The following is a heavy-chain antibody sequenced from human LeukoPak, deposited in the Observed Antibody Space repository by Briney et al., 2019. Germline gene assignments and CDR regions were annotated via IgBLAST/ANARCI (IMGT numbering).Heavy chain of an antibody. J-gene: IGHJ4*02. CDR3: ARADGYSSSFQDY. D-gene: IGHD6-13*01. Sequence: GGSLRLSCVASGFTFSSYGMHWVRQAPGKGLEWVAVIWYDGSNKYYADSVKGRFTISRDNSKNTLYLQMNSLRAEDTAVYYCARADGYSSSFQDYWGQGTLVTVSS. CDR2: IWYDGSNK. CDR1: GFTFSSYG. V-gene: IGHV3-33*01.